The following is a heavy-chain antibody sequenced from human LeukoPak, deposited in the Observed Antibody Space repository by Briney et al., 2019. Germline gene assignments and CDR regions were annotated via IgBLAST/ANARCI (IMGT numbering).Heavy chain of an antibody. CDR2: XNPISGNT. Sequence: TGQXXXXMGWXNPISGNTGYAQKFQGRVTMTRSTSISTAYMELSSLRSEDTAVYYCARPYCSGGDCLRYFDLWGRGTLITVSS. V-gene: IGHV1-8*01. J-gene: IGHJ2*01. D-gene: IGHD2-15*01. CDR3: ARPYCSGGDCLRYFDL.